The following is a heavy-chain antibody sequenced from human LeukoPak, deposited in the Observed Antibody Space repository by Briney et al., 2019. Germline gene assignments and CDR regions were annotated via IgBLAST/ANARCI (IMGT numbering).Heavy chain of an antibody. D-gene: IGHD7-27*01. Sequence: GASVTVSCTASGFTFTNYDITWVRQAPGQGLEWMGGINAYRANTYYAQNIQGRVTMTTDTSTTTAYLEVRNLRSDDTAVYYCTRSPPNWGFDYWGQGTLVTVSS. CDR3: TRSPPNWGFDY. CDR2: INAYRANT. J-gene: IGHJ4*02. CDR1: GFTFTNYD. V-gene: IGHV1-18*01.